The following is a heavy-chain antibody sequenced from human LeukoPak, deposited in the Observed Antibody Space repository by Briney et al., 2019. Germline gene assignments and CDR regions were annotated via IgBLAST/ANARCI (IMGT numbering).Heavy chain of an antibody. CDR2: IKQDGSEK. J-gene: IGHJ4*02. D-gene: IGHD3-22*01. V-gene: IGHV3-7*01. CDR1: GFTFSTYW. CDR3: ARDIDGYYYGTIGSFLWFDY. Sequence: GGSLRLSCAASGFTFSTYWMSWVRQAPGKGLEWVANIKQDGSEKYYVDSVKGRFTITRDNAKNSLYLQMNSPRAEDTAVYYCARDIDGYYYGTIGSFLWFDYWGQGAQVTVSS.